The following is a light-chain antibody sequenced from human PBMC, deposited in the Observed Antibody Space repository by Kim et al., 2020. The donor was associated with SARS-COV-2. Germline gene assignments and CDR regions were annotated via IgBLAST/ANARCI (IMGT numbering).Light chain of an antibody. J-gene: IGLJ3*02. Sequence: PGQTARITCVGNTLASQYCHWDQQKPGQAPVLVIYRDTERPSGIPGRFSGSTSGTTVTLTISGVQAEDEADYYCQSADISTSYVVFGGGTQLTVL. CDR1: TLASQY. CDR3: QSADISTSYVV. CDR2: RDT. V-gene: IGLV3-25*03.